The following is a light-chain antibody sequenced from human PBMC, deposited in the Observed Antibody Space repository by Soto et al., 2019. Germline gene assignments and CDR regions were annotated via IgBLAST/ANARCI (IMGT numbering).Light chain of an antibody. V-gene: IGKV1-5*01. CDR3: QQYHTSSIT. J-gene: IGKJ5*01. Sequence: DIQMTQTPYSLSASVGDRVTITCLASQSISSYLNWYQQKPGKAPKLLIYAASTLERGVPSRFSGTGSGTEFTLSIDSLQPDDFATYYCQQYHTSSITFGQGTLLEI. CDR2: AAS. CDR1: QSISSY.